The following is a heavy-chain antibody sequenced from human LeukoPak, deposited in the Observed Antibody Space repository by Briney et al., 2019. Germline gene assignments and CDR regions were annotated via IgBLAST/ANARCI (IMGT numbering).Heavy chain of an antibody. CDR1: GFTVSSNY. CDR3: ARLLWFGETHYFDY. D-gene: IGHD3-10*01. J-gene: IGHJ4*03. CDR2: IYSGGST. Sequence: GGSLRLSCAASGFTVSSNYMSWVRQAPGKGLEWVSVIYSGGSTYYADSVKGRFTISRDNSKNTLYLQMNSLRAEDTAVYYCARLLWFGETHYFDYWGQGTTVTVSS. V-gene: IGHV3-53*01.